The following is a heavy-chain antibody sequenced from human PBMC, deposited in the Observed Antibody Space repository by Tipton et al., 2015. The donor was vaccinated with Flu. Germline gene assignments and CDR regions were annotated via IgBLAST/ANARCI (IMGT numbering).Heavy chain of an antibody. CDR2: IKEDGGEK. D-gene: IGHD6-13*01. V-gene: IGHV3-7*01. J-gene: IGHJ5*02. CDR1: GFTFSSYW. Sequence: SLRLSCAASGFTFSSYWMNWVRQVPGKGLEWVANIKEDGGEKNYVDSVKGRFTVSRDNAKNSLYLQMNSLRAEDTAVYYCARGCIAAPAWGQGTLVTVSS. CDR3: ARGCIAAPA.